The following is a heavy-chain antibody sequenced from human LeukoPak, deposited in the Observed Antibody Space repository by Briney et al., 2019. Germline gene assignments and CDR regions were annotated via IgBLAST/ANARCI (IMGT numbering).Heavy chain of an antibody. V-gene: IGHV4-39*01. CDR1: GASISSNTYY. D-gene: IGHD3-10*01. CDR2: IFNAGST. CDR3: ASSPVYGPRYFDY. J-gene: IGHJ4*02. Sequence: PSETLSLTCTVSGASISSNTYYWAWIRQTPGKGLEWIGSIFNAGSTFYNPSLTSRVTMSVDTSKNQFSLRLNSVTAADTAVYYCASSPVYGPRYFDYWGQGTLVTVSS.